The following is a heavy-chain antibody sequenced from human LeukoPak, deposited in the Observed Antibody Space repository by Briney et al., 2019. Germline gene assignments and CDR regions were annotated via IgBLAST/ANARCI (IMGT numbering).Heavy chain of an antibody. CDR2: ISAYNGNT. V-gene: IGHV1-18*01. CDR3: ARVGSGGYFDTFDY. Sequence: ASVKVSCKASGYTFTSYAMNWVRQAPGQGLEWMGWISAYNGNTNYAQKLQGRVTMTTDTSTSTAYMELRSLRSDDTAVYYCARVGSGGYFDTFDYWGQGTLVTVSS. CDR1: GYTFTSYA. D-gene: IGHD3-9*01. J-gene: IGHJ4*02.